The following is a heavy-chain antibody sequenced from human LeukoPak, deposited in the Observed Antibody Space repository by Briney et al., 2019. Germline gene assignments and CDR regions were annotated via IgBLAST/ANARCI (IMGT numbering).Heavy chain of an antibody. Sequence: PETLSLTCTVSGGSISSSSYYWGWIRQPPGKGLEWIGSIYYSGSTYYNPSLKSRVTISVDTSKNQFSLKLSSVTAADTAVYYCARLDIVATALWDWGQGTLVTVSS. V-gene: IGHV4-39*01. J-gene: IGHJ4*02. CDR2: IYYSGST. D-gene: IGHD5-12*01. CDR3: ARLDIVATALWD. CDR1: GGSISSSSYY.